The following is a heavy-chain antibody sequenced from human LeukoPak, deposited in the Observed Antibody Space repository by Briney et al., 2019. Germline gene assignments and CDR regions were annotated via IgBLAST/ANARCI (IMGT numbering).Heavy chain of an antibody. CDR3: ATPIKRYCSSTSCYDFDY. V-gene: IGHV3-21*01. CDR1: GFTFSSYS. CDR2: ISNNSSYI. Sequence: PGGSLRLSCAASGFTFSSYSMNWVRQAPGKGLEWVIYISNNSSYIYYADSVKGRFTISRDNAKNPLYLQMNSLRAEDTAVYYCATPIKRYCSSTSCYDFDYWGQGTLVTVSS. D-gene: IGHD2-2*01. J-gene: IGHJ4*02.